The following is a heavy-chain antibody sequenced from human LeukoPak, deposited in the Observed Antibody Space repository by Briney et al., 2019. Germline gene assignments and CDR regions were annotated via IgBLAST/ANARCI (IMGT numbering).Heavy chain of an antibody. CDR1: GGSISSGGYY. J-gene: IGHJ5*02. CDR3: ATYADPYCSGGSCYPEDNWFDP. D-gene: IGHD2-15*01. Sequence: SQTLSLTCTVSGGSISSGGYYWSWIRQPPGKGLEWIGYIYYSGSTYYNPSLKSRVTISVDTSKNQFSLKLSSVTAADTAVYYCATYADPYCSGGSCYPEDNWFDPWGQGTLVTVSS. CDR2: IYYSGST. V-gene: IGHV4-31*03.